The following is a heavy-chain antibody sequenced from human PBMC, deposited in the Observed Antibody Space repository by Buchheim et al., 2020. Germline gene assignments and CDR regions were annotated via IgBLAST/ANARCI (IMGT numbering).Heavy chain of an antibody. D-gene: IGHD3-10*01. CDR3: NADVPVRGGGEFDY. CDR2: IKSKADGETT. Sequence: EVQLVESGGGFVKPGESLRLSCAASGFTFSGAWMTWVRQAPGKGLEYIGRIKSKADGETTDYTAPVKGRVTISRDDSINTLYLQMNSLKTDDTAVYYCNADVPVRGGGEFDYWGQGTL. J-gene: IGHJ4*02. CDR1: GFTFSGAW. V-gene: IGHV3-15*01.